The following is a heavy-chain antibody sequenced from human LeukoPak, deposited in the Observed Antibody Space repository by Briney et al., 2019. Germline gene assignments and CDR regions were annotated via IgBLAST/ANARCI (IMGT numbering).Heavy chain of an antibody. CDR2: INTDGSST. Sequence: GGSLRLSCAASGFTFGSFWMHWVRQAPGKGLVWVSFINTDGSSTTYADSVKGRFTVSRDSAKNTLYLQMSGLRAEDTAVYYCAREWKKTGAFDYWGQGTLVTVSS. CDR3: AREWKKTGAFDY. J-gene: IGHJ4*02. V-gene: IGHV3-74*01. CDR1: GFTFGSFW. D-gene: IGHD1-1*01.